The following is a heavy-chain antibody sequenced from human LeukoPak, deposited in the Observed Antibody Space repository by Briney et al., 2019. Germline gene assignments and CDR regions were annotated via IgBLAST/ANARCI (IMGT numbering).Heavy chain of an antibody. CDR1: GFTFSSYW. Sequence: GGSLRLSCAASGFTFSSYWMHWVRQAPGKGLVWVSRINSDGSSTSYADSVKGRFTISRDNAKNSLYLQMNSLRAEDTAVYYCARALFSYGMDVWGQGTTVTVSS. CDR3: ARALFSYGMDV. V-gene: IGHV3-74*01. CDR2: INSDGSST. J-gene: IGHJ6*02.